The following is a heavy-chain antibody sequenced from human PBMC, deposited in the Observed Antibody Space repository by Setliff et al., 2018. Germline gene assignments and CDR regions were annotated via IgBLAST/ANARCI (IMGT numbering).Heavy chain of an antibody. D-gene: IGHD3-3*01. CDR2: INPNSGGT. CDR1: GYTFTGYY. J-gene: IGHJ4*02. CDR3: ARGRDFWSGYLVY. Sequence: WASVKVSCKASGYTFTGYYMHWVRQAPGQGLEWMGWINPNSGGTNYAQKFQGWVTMTRDTSISTAYMELSRLRSDDTAVYYCARGRDFWSGYLVYWGQGTLGTVSS. V-gene: IGHV1-2*04.